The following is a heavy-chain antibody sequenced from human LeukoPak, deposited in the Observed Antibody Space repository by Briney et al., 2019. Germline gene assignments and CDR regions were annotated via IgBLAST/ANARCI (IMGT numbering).Heavy chain of an antibody. CDR1: GDSVSSNSAA. Sequence: SQTLSLTCAISGDSVSSNSAAWNWIRQSPSRGLEWLGRTHYRSKWYNDYAVSVKSRITINPDTSKNQFSLQLNSVTPEDTAVYYCARAANVLLWFGELLSENYFDYWGQGTLVTVSS. D-gene: IGHD3-10*01. V-gene: IGHV6-1*01. CDR2: THYRSKWYN. CDR3: ARAANVLLWFGELLSENYFDY. J-gene: IGHJ4*02.